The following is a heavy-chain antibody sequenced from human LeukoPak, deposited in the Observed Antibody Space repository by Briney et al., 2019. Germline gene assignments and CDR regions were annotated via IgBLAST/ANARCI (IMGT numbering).Heavy chain of an antibody. CDR3: ANILAVTKDAFDI. CDR2: ISGSGGST. D-gene: IGHD2-21*02. V-gene: IGHV3-23*01. Sequence: QAGGSLRLSCAASGFTFSSYAMSWVRQAPGKGLEWVSAISGSGGSTYYADSVKGRFTISRDNSKNTLYLQMNSLRAEDTAVYYCANILAVTKDAFDIWGQGTMVTVSS. J-gene: IGHJ3*02. CDR1: GFTFSSYA.